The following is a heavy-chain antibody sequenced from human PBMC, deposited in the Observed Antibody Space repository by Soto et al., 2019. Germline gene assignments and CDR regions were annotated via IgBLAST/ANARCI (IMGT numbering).Heavy chain of an antibody. Sequence: GGSLRLSCAASGFTFSSYWMSWVRQAPGKRLEWVANIKQDGSEKYYVDSVKGRLTISRDNAKNSLYLQMNSLRAEDTAVYYCASGIGDDILTGYYATIDYWGQGTLVTVSS. J-gene: IGHJ4*02. CDR3: ASGIGDDILTGYYATIDY. CDR2: IKQDGSEK. D-gene: IGHD3-9*01. CDR1: GFTFSSYW. V-gene: IGHV3-7*02.